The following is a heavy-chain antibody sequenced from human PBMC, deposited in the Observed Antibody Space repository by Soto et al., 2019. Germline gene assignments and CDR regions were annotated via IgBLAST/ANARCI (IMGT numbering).Heavy chain of an antibody. Sequence: ASVKVSCKASGYTFTSYGISWVRQAPGQGLEWMGWISAYNGNTNYAQKLQGRVTMTTDNSKNTLYLQMNSLRAEDTAVYYCAKDSWVRPESYGMDVWGQGTTVTVSS. V-gene: IGHV1-18*01. CDR2: ISAYNGNT. D-gene: IGHD3-10*01. CDR1: GYTFTSYG. J-gene: IGHJ6*02. CDR3: AKDSWVRPESYGMDV.